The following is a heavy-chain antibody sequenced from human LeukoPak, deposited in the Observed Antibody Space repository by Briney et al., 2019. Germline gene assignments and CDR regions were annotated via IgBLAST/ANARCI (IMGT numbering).Heavy chain of an antibody. CDR2: TYYRSKWYN. Sequence: SQTLSLTCAISGDSVSSNFAAWNWIRQSPSRGLEWLGRTYYRSKWYNEYAMSVKGRITINADTSKNQFSLQMNSVTAEDTAVYYCARDGAGYSGGYSGSHTLWSWGQGTLVTVSS. V-gene: IGHV6-1*01. D-gene: IGHD1-26*01. CDR1: GDSVSSNFAA. CDR3: ARDGAGYSGGYSGSHTLWS. J-gene: IGHJ5*02.